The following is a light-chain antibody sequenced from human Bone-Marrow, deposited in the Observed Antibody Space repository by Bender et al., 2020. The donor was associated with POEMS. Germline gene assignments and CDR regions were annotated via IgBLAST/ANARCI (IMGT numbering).Light chain of an antibody. CDR1: ALPKQY. Sequence: SYDLTQPPSVSVSPGQTARITCFGDALPKQYSYWFHQRPGQAPVLLKYKDTLTPSGIPQRFCAPSTGTGVTLIISEVQAGGGAGYYCQSADSSGAHWVCGGGTELTV. J-gene: IGLJ5*01. V-gene: IGLV3-25*03. CDR3: QSADSSGAHWV. CDR2: KDT.